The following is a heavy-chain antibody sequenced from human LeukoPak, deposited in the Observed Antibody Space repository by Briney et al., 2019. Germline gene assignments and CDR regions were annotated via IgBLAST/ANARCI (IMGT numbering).Heavy chain of an antibody. V-gene: IGHV3-23*01. D-gene: IGHD6-19*01. J-gene: IGHJ4*02. CDR3: ARGSGWFYFDY. Sequence: QPGGSLRLSCAASGFTFTSYSMSWVRQAPGKGLEWVSGTSDRGDYTYYADSVKGRFTISRDNAKNTLYLQMNSLRAEDTAVYYCARGSGWFYFDYWGQGTLVTVSS. CDR2: TSDRGDYT. CDR1: GFTFTSYS.